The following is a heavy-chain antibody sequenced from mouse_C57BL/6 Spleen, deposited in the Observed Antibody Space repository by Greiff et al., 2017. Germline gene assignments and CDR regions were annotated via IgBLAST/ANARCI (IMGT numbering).Heavy chain of an antibody. J-gene: IGHJ1*03. CDR3: ARPGYYGSSPYWYFDV. D-gene: IGHD1-1*01. Sequence: DVHLVESGGGLVKPGGSLKLSCAASGFTFSDYGMHWVRQAPEKGLEWVAYISSGSSTIYYADTVKGRFTISRDNVKNTLFLQMTSLRSEDTAMYYCARPGYYGSSPYWYFDVWGTGTTVTVSS. CDR2: ISSGSSTI. CDR1: GFTFSDYG. V-gene: IGHV5-17*01.